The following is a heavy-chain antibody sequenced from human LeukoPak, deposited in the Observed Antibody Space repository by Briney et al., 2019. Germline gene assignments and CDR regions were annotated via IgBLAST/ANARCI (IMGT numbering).Heavy chain of an antibody. D-gene: IGHD6-19*01. Sequence: PSGTLSLTCTVSGDSISSGSYSWGWIRQPPGKGLEWIGSIHYSGSTYYNPSLNSRVTISVDTPKNQFSLKLSSVTAADTAVYYCARPLASGWYSWFDPWGQGTLVTVSS. V-gene: IGHV4-39*01. CDR3: ARPLASGWYSWFDP. CDR1: GDSISSGSYS. CDR2: IHYSGST. J-gene: IGHJ5*02.